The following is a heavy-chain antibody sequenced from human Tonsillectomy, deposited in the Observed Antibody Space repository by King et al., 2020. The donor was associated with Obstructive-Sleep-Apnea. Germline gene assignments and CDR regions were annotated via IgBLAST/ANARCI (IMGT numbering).Heavy chain of an antibody. J-gene: IGHJ4*02. V-gene: IGHV4-59*08. D-gene: IGHD1-7*01. CDR1: GGSMSSYY. CDR3: ARHGTWSGNKYYFDY. Sequence: QLQESGPGLVKPSENLSLTCTVSGGSMSSYYWSWIRPPPGKGLEWIAYIYYSGSTNYNPSLKSRVTISIDTSKNQFSLKLSSVTAADTAVYYCARHGTWSGNKYYFDYWGQGALVTVSS. CDR2: IYYSGST.